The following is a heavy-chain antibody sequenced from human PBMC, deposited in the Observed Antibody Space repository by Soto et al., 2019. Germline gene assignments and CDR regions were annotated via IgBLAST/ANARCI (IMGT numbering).Heavy chain of an antibody. CDR2: ISGSSDNI. J-gene: IGHJ5*02. V-gene: IGHV3-11*06. CDR3: VRDSARIVVVPRVDGDNWLDP. D-gene: IGHD2-2*01. CDR1: GFTFSGYF. Sequence: XESLRLSFAASGFTFSGYFMSWIRQAAGKGLEWVSFISGSSDNIKYADSVKGRFTISRDNAKNSLYLQMNSLRAEDTAVYYCVRDSARIVVVPRVDGDNWLDPWGQGTLVTVSS.